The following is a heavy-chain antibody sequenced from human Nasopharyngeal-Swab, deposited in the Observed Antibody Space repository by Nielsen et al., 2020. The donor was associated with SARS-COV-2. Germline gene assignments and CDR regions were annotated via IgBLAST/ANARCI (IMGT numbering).Heavy chain of an antibody. V-gene: IGHV3-30*04. CDR2: ISYDGSNK. Sequence: VRQAPGKGLEWVAVISYDGSNKYYADSVKGRFTISRDNSKNTLYLQMNSLRAEDTAVYYCARTDSSGYYPVTYYYYVMDVWGQGTTVTVSS. D-gene: IGHD3-22*01. J-gene: IGHJ6*02. CDR3: ARTDSSGYYPVTYYYYVMDV.